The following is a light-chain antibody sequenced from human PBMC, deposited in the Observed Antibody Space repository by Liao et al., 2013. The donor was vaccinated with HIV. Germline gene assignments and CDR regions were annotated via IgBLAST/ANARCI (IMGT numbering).Light chain of an antibody. CDR1: ALPRQN. CDR3: QAWDRDTAI. CDR2: KDS. Sequence: SYELTQPPSVSVSPGQTARITCSGDALPRQNAYWYQQKPGQAPVMVIYKDSERPSGIPERFSGSNSGNTATLTISGTQPMDEADYYCQAWDRDTAIFGGGTKLTVL. V-gene: IGLV3-25*02. J-gene: IGLJ2*01.